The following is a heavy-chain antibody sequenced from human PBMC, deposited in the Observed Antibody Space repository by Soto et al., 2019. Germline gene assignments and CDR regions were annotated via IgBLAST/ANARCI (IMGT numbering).Heavy chain of an antibody. CDR2: IGTAGDT. V-gene: IGHV3-13*01. CDR3: ARAPRGWLQAREQFDY. J-gene: IGHJ4*02. D-gene: IGHD5-12*01. Sequence: GGSLRLSCAASGFTFSSYDMHWVRQATGKGLEWVSAIGTAGDTYYPGSVKGRFTISRENAKNSLYLQMNSLRAEDTAVYYCARAPRGWLQAREQFDYWGQGTLVTVSS. CDR1: GFTFSSYD.